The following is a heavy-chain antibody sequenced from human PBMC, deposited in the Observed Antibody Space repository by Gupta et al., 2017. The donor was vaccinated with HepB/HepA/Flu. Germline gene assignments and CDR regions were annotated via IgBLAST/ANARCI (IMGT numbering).Heavy chain of an antibody. CDR3: ARGWLSNSFDY. CDR2: SSSDSSTI. CDR1: GFTMSSFS. Sequence: EVQLVESGGGSVQPGGSMSLSGAASGFTMSSFSMDWVRQAPGKGLEWIAYSSSDSSTIYYRDSVRGRFTISRDNAKNSLFLQMNSLRDEDTAVYYCARGWLSNSFDYWGQGTTVTVSS. J-gene: IGHJ4*02. D-gene: IGHD5-24*01. V-gene: IGHV3-48*02.